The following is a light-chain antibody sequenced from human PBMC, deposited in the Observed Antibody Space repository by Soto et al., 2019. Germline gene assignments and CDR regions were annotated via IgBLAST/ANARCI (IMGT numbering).Light chain of an antibody. CDR2: DAS. CDR3: HQRSKWPLT. J-gene: IGKJ4*01. V-gene: IGKV3-11*01. CDR1: QSVRTY. Sequence: EIVLTQSPATLSLSPGERATLSCRASQSVRTYLAWYQQKPGQAPRLLIYDASNRATDIPDRFSGSGSGTDFTLTISSLDPEDCAVYYGHQRSKWPLTFGGGTKVEIK.